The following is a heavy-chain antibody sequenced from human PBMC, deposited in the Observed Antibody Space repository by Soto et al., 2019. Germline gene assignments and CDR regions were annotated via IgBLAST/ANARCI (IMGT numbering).Heavy chain of an antibody. CDR1: GGTFSSYA. CDR2: IIPIFGTA. Sequence: SVKVSCKASGGTFSSYAISWVRQAPGQGLEWMGGIIPIFGTANYAQKFQGRVTITADESTSTAYMELSSLRSEDTAVYYCARVKYSSSSNYYYYGMDVWGQGTTVTVSS. V-gene: IGHV1-69*13. CDR3: ARVKYSSSSNYYYYGMDV. D-gene: IGHD6-6*01. J-gene: IGHJ6*02.